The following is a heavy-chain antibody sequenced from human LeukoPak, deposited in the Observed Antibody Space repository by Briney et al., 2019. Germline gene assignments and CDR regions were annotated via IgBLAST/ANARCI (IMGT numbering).Heavy chain of an antibody. CDR2: INHSGST. Sequence: SETLSLTCAVYGGSFSGYYWSWIRQPPGKGLEWIGEINHSGSTNYNPSLKSRVTISVDTSKNQFSLKLSSVTAADTAVYYCARQVVAVAGKNWFDPWGQGTLVTVSS. CDR3: ARQVVAVAGKNWFDP. D-gene: IGHD6-19*01. J-gene: IGHJ5*02. CDR1: GGSFSGYY. V-gene: IGHV4-34*01.